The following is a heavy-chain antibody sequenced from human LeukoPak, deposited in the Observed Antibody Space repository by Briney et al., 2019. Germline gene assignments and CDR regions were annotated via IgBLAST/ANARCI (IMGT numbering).Heavy chain of an antibody. CDR1: GYTFTSYY. J-gene: IGHJ4*02. Sequence: ASVKVSRKASGYTFTSYYMHWVRQAPGQGLEWMGIINPSGGSTSYAQKFQGRVTMTRDTSTSTVYMEPSSLRSEDTAVYYCAREGKFIQKKKDYWGQGTLVTVSS. CDR3: AREGKFIQKKKDY. V-gene: IGHV1-46*01. D-gene: IGHD5-18*01. CDR2: INPSGGST.